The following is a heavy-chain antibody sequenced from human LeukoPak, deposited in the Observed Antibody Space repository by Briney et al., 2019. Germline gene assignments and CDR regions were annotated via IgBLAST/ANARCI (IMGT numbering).Heavy chain of an antibody. CDR2: ISSSGSTI. Sequence: GGSLRLSCAASGFTFSSYEMNWVRQAPGKGLEWVSYISSSGSTIYYADSVKGRFTISRDNAKNSLYLQMNSLRAEDTAVYYCARDLGYSPLYYYYYMDVWGKGTTVTVSS. CDR3: ARDLGYSPLYYYYYMDV. CDR1: GFTFSSYE. J-gene: IGHJ6*03. V-gene: IGHV3-48*03. D-gene: IGHD3-16*02.